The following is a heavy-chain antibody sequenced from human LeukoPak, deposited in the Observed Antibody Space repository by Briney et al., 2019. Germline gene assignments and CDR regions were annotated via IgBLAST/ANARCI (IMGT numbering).Heavy chain of an antibody. CDR3: AKDHQQPPNYYMDV. J-gene: IGHJ6*03. CDR2: IWYDGSNK. Sequence: GGSLRLSCAPSGFTFSSYGMHWVRQAPGKGLEWVAVIWYDGSNKYYADSVKGRFTISRDNSKNTLYLQMNGLRAEDTAVYYCAKDHQQPPNYYMDVWGKGTTVTVSS. CDR1: GFTFSSYG. D-gene: IGHD6-13*01. V-gene: IGHV3-33*06.